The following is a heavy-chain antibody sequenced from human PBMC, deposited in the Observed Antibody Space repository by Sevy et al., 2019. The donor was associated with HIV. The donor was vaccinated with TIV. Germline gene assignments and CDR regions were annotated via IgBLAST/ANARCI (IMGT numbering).Heavy chain of an antibody. D-gene: IGHD3-3*01. CDR3: ARDFTSFWSGYYRYAFDI. CDR1: GYTFTGYY. Sequence: ASVKVSCKASGYTFTGYYMHWVRQAPGQGLEWMGWMNPNSGGTNYAQKFQGRVTMTRDTSISTAYMELSRLRSDDTAVYYCARDFTSFWSGYYRYAFDIWGQGTMVTVSS. V-gene: IGHV1-2*02. CDR2: MNPNSGGT. J-gene: IGHJ3*02.